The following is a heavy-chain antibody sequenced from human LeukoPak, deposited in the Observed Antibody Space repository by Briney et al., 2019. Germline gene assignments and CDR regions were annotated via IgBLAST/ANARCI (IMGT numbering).Heavy chain of an antibody. Sequence: GGSLRLSCAASGFTFSSYWMHWVRQAPGKGLVWVSRINSDGSSTSYADSVKGRFTISRDNAKNTLYLQMNSLRAEDTAVYYCASPYYYGSGSFDWGQGTLVTVSS. J-gene: IGHJ4*02. CDR1: GFTFSSYW. CDR2: INSDGSST. D-gene: IGHD3-10*01. V-gene: IGHV3-74*01. CDR3: ASPYYYGSGSFD.